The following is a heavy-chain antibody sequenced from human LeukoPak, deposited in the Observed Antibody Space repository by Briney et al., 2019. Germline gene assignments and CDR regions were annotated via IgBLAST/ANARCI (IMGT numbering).Heavy chain of an antibody. CDR1: GFTFSSYA. D-gene: IGHD6-6*01. CDR3: ARATRYTSSSELDY. CDR2: ISYDGNNE. Sequence: GRSLRLSCAASGFTFSSYAVHWVRQAPGMGLEWVAVISYDGNNEYYADSVKGRFTISRDNSKNTLYLQMNSLRAEDTAVYYCARATRYTSSSELDYWGQGTLVTVSS. J-gene: IGHJ4*02. V-gene: IGHV3-30*04.